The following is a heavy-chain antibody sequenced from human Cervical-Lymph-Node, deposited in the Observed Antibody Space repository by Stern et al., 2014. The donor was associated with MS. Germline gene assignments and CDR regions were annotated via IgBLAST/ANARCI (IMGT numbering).Heavy chain of an antibody. Sequence: QVTLRESGPTVVKHTETLTLTCTFSGFSLSTDAVGVGWSRQPPGKAMEWLALIYGDDDKRYSPSLETRLTITKDTSKNQVVLTLTNMDPVDTATYYCAHRRRGSGSYGYWGQGTLVTVSS. CDR3: AHRRRGSGSYGY. V-gene: IGHV2-5*02. J-gene: IGHJ4*02. CDR1: GFSLSTDAVG. CDR2: IYGDDDK. D-gene: IGHD1-26*01.